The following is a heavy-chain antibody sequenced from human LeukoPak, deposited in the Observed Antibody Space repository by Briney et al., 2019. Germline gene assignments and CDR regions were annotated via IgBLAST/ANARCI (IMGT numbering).Heavy chain of an antibody. D-gene: IGHD2-15*01. CDR1: GYSFSSYW. CDR3: ARLEKLISAKRVWFDP. J-gene: IGHJ5*02. Sequence: GESLQISCKGSGYSFSSYWIVWVRQMAGKGLEWMGIIYPGDSDIKYSPSFQGHVTISADKSISTAYLQWSSLKASDTAMYYCARLEKLISAKRVWFDPWGQGTLVTVSS. CDR2: IYPGDSDI. V-gene: IGHV5-51*01.